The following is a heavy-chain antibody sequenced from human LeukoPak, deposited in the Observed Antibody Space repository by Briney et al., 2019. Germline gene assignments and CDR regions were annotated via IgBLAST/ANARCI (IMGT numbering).Heavy chain of an antibody. CDR3: ARDLIVVVNPKPEYFQH. CDR2: INPNSGGT. CDR1: GYSFTAYY. V-gene: IGHV1-2*02. D-gene: IGHD3-22*01. J-gene: IGHJ1*01. Sequence: ASVKVSCKASGYSFTAYYIHWVRQAPGQGLEWMGWINPNSGGTNYAQKFQGRVTMTRDMSISTVYMELSRLGSDDTAVYYCARDLIVVVNPKPEYFQHWGQGTLVTVSS.